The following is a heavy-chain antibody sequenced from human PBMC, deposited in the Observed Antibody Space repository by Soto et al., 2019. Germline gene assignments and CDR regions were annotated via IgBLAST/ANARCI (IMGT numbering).Heavy chain of an antibody. J-gene: IGHJ1*01. V-gene: IGHV1-46*01. CDR3: AREENCSGGTCYSEYFHR. CDR1: GYLFTAYS. CDR2: VNPSGGST. D-gene: IGHD2-15*01. Sequence: ASVKVSCKASGYLFTAYSMHWIRLAPGQGLEWMGVVNPSGGSTKYAQNFQGRVTMTRDTSTTTIYMELSSLRSDDTAIYYCAREENCSGGTCYSEYFHRWGQGTLVTVSS.